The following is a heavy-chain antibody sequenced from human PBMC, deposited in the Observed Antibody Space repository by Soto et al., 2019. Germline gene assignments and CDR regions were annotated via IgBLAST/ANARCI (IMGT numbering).Heavy chain of an antibody. J-gene: IGHJ3*02. V-gene: IGHV1-18*04. CDR2: INPYNANV. CDR1: GYTFTNHG. Sequence: QVQLVQSGAEVKKPGASVKFSCKTSGYTFTNHGINWVRHAPGQVLEWMGWINPYNANVNYAQKLQGRVTMTTDTSTSTAYMDLRSLTSDDTAVYYCARDRVAGIWGDAFDIWGQGTMVTVSS. D-gene: IGHD3-16*01. CDR3: ARDRVAGIWGDAFDI.